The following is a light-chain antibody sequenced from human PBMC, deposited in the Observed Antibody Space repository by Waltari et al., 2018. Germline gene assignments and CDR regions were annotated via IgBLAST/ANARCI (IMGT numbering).Light chain of an antibody. V-gene: IGLV1-44*01. CDR3: AAWDDSLSGKV. Sequence: QTVLTQPPSASGTPGQRVTISCSGSSSNIGSNLVNWYQQLPGTAPKLLVYRNNTRPSGVPDLFSGSKSGTSASLAISGLQSEDEADYYCAAWDDSLSGKVFGGGTKLTVL. CDR2: RNN. J-gene: IGLJ3*02. CDR1: SSNIGSNL.